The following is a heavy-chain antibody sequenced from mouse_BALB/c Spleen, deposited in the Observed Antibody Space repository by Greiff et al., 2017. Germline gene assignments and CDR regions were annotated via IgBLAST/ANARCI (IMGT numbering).Heavy chain of an antibody. V-gene: IGHV5-6-5*01. CDR1: GFTFSSYA. Sequence: DVKLVESGGGLVKPGGSLKLSCAASGFTFSSYAMSWVRQTPEKRLEWVASISSGGSTYYPDSVKGRFTISRDNARNILYLQMSSLRSEDTAMYYCARDGSSYFDYWGQGTTLTVSS. CDR2: ISSGGST. J-gene: IGHJ2*01. D-gene: IGHD1-1*01. CDR3: ARDGSSYFDY.